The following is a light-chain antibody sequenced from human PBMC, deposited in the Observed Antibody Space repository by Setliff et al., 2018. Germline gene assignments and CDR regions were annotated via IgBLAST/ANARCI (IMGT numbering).Light chain of an antibody. V-gene: IGLV2-23*01. Sequence: QSALTQPASVSGSPGQSITISCTGTSSDVGSYDLVSWYQQHPGKAPKLMIYEGSQRPSGVSNRFSGSMSGNTASLTISGLQAEDEADYYCYSYAGIRTSYVFGTGTKSPS. CDR3: YSYAGIRTSYV. J-gene: IGLJ1*01. CDR1: SSDVGSYDL. CDR2: EGS.